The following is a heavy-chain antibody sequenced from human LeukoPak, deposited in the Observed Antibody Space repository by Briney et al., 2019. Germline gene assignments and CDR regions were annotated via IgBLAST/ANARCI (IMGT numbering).Heavy chain of an antibody. J-gene: IGHJ6*02. Sequence: ASVKVSCKASGYTFTSYDIHWVRQATGQGLEWMGRMNPNRGDTDYAQKFQGRVTMTRDTSISTAYMELSSLRSEDTALYYCARGGYSGYDPRTYYYYYGMDVWGQGTTVTVSS. CDR2: MNPNRGDT. D-gene: IGHD5-12*01. CDR3: ARGGYSGYDPRTYYYYYGMDV. CDR1: GYTFTSYD. V-gene: IGHV1-8*01.